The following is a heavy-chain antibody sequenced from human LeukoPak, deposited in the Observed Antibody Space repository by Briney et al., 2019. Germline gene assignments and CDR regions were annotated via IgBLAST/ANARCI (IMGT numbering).Heavy chain of an antibody. CDR1: GYTLTELS. V-gene: IGHV1-24*01. D-gene: IGHD6-13*01. Sequence: ASVKVSCKVSGYTLTELSMHWVRQAPGKGLEWMGGFDPEDGETIYAQKFQGRVTMTEDTSTDTAYMELSSLRSEDTAVYYCARVGKMKAGTTAKYYYYYMDVWGKGTTVTISS. CDR3: ARVGKMKAGTTAKYYYYYMDV. J-gene: IGHJ6*03. CDR2: FDPEDGET.